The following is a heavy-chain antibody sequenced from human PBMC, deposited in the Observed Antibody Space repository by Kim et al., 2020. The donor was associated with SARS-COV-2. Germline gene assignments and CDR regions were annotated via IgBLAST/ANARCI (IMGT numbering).Heavy chain of an antibody. CDR3: ARVPGREPIRFDT. D-gene: IGHD1-26*01. V-gene: IGHV4-59*13. J-gene: IGHJ5*02. CDR2: IYYSGST. CDR1: GGSISSYY. Sequence: SETLSLTCTVSGGSISSYYWSWIRQPPGKGLEWIGYIYYSGSTNYNPSLKSRVTISVDTSKNQFSLKLSSVTAADTAVYYCARVPGREPIRFDTWGQGTLVTVSS.